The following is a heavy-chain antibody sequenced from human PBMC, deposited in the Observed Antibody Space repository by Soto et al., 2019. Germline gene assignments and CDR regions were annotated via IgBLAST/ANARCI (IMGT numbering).Heavy chain of an antibody. CDR2: IIPIFGTA. CDR3: ARALTVYNYDFWSGYYTSLDY. CDR1: GGTFSSYA. J-gene: IGHJ4*02. Sequence: ASVKVSCKASGGTFSSYAISWVRQAPGQGLEWMGGIIPIFGTANYAQKFQGRVTITADESTSTAYMELSSLRSEDTAVYYCARALTVYNYDFWSGYYTSLDYWGQGTLVTVSS. V-gene: IGHV1-69*13. D-gene: IGHD3-3*01.